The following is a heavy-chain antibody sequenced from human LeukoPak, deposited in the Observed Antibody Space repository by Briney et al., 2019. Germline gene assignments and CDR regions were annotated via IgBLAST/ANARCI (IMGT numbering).Heavy chain of an antibody. Sequence: PGGSLRLSCAASGFTFSSYGMHWVRQAPGKGLEWVSAIGGSGYSTYYADSVKGRFTISRDSSKKTLYLQMNSLRAEDTAVYYCASGYYFFDYRGQGTLVTVSS. CDR3: ASGYYFFDY. J-gene: IGHJ4*02. CDR2: IGGSGYST. V-gene: IGHV3-23*01. D-gene: IGHD3-22*01. CDR1: GFTFSSYG.